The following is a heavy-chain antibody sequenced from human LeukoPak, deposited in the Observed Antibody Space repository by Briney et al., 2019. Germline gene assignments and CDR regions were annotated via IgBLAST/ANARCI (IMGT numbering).Heavy chain of an antibody. CDR1: GFTVSSNY. D-gene: IGHD3-9*01. CDR3: ARHYDISTGYHYVGAFDI. V-gene: IGHV3-66*04. J-gene: IGHJ3*02. CDR2: IYSGGST. Sequence: GGSLRLSCAASGFTVSSNYMSWVRQAPGKGLEWVSVIYSGGSTYYADSVKGRFTISRDNSKNTLYLQMNSLRAEDTAVYYCARHYDISTGYHYVGAFDIWGQGTMVTVSS.